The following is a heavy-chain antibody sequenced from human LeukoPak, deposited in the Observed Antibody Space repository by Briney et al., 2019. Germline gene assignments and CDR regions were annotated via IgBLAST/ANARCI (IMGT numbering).Heavy chain of an antibody. V-gene: IGHV1-2*02. CDR2: INPNSGGT. CDR1: GYTFTGYY. CDR3: ARSRTSIAIDAFDI. D-gene: IGHD6-6*01. Sequence: ASVKVSCKASGYTFTGYYMHWVRQAPGQGLEWMGWINPNSGGTNYAQKFRGRVTMTRDTSISTAYMELSRLRSDDTAVYYCARSRTSIAIDAFDIWGQGTMVTVSS. J-gene: IGHJ3*02.